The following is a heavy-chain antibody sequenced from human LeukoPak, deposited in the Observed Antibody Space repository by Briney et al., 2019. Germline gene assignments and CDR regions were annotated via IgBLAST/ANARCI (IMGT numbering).Heavy chain of an antibody. V-gene: IGHV3-33*01. CDR2: VWYDGTNI. J-gene: IGHJ4*02. D-gene: IGHD1-26*01. CDR3: ARGGYSGTYFFDY. CDR1: GFAFSTYG. Sequence: GRSLRLSCAASGFAFSTYGMHWVRQAPGKGLEWVAVVWYDGTNIHYVDSVKGRFTISRDNSKSTLYLQMNSLTAEDTAVYYCARGGYSGTYFFDYWGQGTPVTVSS.